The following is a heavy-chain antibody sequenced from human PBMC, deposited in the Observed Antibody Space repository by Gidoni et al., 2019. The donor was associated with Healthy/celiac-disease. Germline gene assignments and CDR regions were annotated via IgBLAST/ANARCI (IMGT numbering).Heavy chain of an antibody. CDR3: AKDIDGDDYGDYGGWDYFDY. J-gene: IGHJ4*02. V-gene: IGHV3-23*01. Sequence: EVQLLESGGGLVQPGGSLRLSCAASGFTFSSYAMSWVRQAPGKGLEWVSAISGSGGSTYYADSVKGRFTISRDNSKNTLYLQMNSLRAEDTAVYYCAKDIDGDDYGDYGGWDYFDYWGQGTLVTVSS. D-gene: IGHD4-17*01. CDR2: ISGSGGST. CDR1: GFTFSSYA.